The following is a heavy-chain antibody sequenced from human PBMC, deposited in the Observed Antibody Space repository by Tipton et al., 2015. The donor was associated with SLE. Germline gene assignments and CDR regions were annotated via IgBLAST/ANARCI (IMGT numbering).Heavy chain of an antibody. V-gene: IGHV4-59*08. CDR3: ARGAAVAGDAFDI. D-gene: IGHD6-19*01. Sequence: LRLSCTVSGGSISSYYWSWIRQPPGKGLEWIGYIYYSGSTNYNPSLKSRVTISVDTSINQFSLKVSSVTAADTAVYYCARGAAVAGDAFDIWGQGTMVTVSS. CDR1: GGSISSYY. CDR2: IYYSGST. J-gene: IGHJ3*02.